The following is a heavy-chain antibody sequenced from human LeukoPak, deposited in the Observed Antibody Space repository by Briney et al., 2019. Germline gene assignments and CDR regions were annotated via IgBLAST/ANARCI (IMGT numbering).Heavy chain of an antibody. CDR2: MNPNSGNT. CDR3: ARAYDFPDY. J-gene: IGHJ4*02. D-gene: IGHD3-3*01. Sequence: ASVKVSCKASGYTFTSYDINWVRQATGRGLEWMGWMNPNSGNTGYAQKFQGRVTMTRDTSTSTVYMELSSLRSEDTAVYYCARAYDFPDYWGQGTLVTVSS. V-gene: IGHV1-8*01. CDR1: GYTFTSYD.